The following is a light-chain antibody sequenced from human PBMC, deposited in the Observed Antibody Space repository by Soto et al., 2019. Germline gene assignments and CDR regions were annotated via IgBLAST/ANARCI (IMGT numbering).Light chain of an antibody. V-gene: IGKV3-20*01. J-gene: IGKJ1*01. CDR2: GAS. CDR1: QSVSSY. CDR3: QHYVTSLTT. Sequence: EIVLTQSPATLSFSPGERATLSFRASQSVSSYLAWYQQKPGQAPRLLIFGASIRATGIPDRFIGSGSGTDFTLTISRLEPEDFAVYYCQHYVTSLTTFGQGTKVDIK.